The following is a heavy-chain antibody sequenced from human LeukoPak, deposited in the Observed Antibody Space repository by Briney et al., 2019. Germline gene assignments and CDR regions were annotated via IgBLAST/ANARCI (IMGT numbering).Heavy chain of an antibody. CDR2: ISGSGGST. CDR1: GFSAFPFSDG. D-gene: IGHD2-2*01. CDR3: AKALDIVVVPAAISWFDP. V-gene: IGHV3-23*01. J-gene: IGHJ5*02. Sequence: GGSLRLSCAGSGFSAFPFSDGWMAWVRQAPGKGLEWVSAISGSGGSTYYADSVKGRFTISRDNSKNTLYLQMNSLRAEDTAVYYCAKALDIVVVPAAISWFDPWGQGTLVTVSS.